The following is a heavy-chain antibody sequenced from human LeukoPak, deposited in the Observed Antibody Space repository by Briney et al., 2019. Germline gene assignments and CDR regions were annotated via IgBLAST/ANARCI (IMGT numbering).Heavy chain of an antibody. CDR3: ARDPRSGYHDY. J-gene: IGHJ4*02. Sequence: ASVKVSCKASGYTFTNYAIHWVRQAPGQRLEWMGWINAGDGNTKYSQNFQGRVTITRDTSASTAYMELSSLRSEDTAVYYCARDPRSGYHDYWGQGTLVTVSS. CDR2: INAGDGNT. D-gene: IGHD3-22*01. V-gene: IGHV1-3*01. CDR1: GYTFTNYA.